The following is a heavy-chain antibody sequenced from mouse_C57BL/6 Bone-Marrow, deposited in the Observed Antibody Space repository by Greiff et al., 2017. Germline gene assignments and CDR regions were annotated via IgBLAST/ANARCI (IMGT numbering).Heavy chain of an antibody. Sequence: EVKLVESGAGLVKPGGSLKLSCAASGFTFSSYAMSWVRQTPEKRLEWVAYISSGGDYIYYADTVKGRFTISRDNARNTLYLQMSSLKSEDTAMYYCTYYYGSSYWYFDVWGTGTTVTVSS. J-gene: IGHJ1*03. CDR2: ISSGGDYI. CDR1: GFTFSSYA. CDR3: TYYYGSSYWYFDV. V-gene: IGHV5-9-1*02. D-gene: IGHD1-1*01.